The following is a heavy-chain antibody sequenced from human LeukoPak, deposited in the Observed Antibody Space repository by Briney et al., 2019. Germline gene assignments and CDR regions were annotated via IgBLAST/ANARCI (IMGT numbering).Heavy chain of an antibody. CDR1: GGTFSSYA. CDR2: IIPILGIA. D-gene: IGHD3-3*01. CDR3: ARDEASLRFLEWLSPYYYMDV. V-gene: IGHV1-69*04. J-gene: IGHJ6*03. Sequence: SVKVSCKASGGTFSSYAISWVRQAPGQGLEWMGRIIPILGIANYAQKFQGRVTITADKSTSTAYMELSRLRSDDTAVYYCARDEASLRFLEWLSPYYYMDVWGKGTTVTVSS.